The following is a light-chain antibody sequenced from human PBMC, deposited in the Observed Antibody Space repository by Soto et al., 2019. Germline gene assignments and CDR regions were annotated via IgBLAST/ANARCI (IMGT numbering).Light chain of an antibody. CDR2: RNN. CDR1: SSNIGAGYD. Sequence: QSVLTQPPSVSGAPGQRVIISCTGSSSNIGAGYDVHWYQQLPGTAPKLLIYRNNNRPSGVPDRFSGSESGTSASLAITGLQAEDEADYYCQSYDSSLSGFDVFGTGTKVTVL. CDR3: QSYDSSLSGFDV. V-gene: IGLV1-40*01. J-gene: IGLJ1*01.